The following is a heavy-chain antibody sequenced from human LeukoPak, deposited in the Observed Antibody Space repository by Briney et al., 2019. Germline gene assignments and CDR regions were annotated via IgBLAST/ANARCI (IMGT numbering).Heavy chain of an antibody. V-gene: IGHV5-10-1*01. D-gene: IGHD3-10*01. CDR1: GYSFTSYW. J-gene: IGHJ6*04. Sequence: GESLKISCKGSGYSFTSYWISWVRQMPGKGLEWMGRIDPSDSYTNYSPSFQGHVTISADKSISTAYLQWSSLKASDTAMYYCARQGLVYGSGSSGPSYYYYGMDVWGKGTTVTVSS. CDR2: IDPSDSYT. CDR3: ARQGLVYGSGSSGPSYYYYGMDV.